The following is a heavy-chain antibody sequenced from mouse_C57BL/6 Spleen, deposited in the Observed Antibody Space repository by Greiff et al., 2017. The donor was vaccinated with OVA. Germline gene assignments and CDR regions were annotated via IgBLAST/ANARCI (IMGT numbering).Heavy chain of an antibody. CDR2: IDPSDSET. Sequence: QVQLQQPGAELVRPGSSVKLSCKASGYTFTSYWMRWVKQRPIQGLEWIGNIDPSDSETHYNQKFKDKATLTVDKASSTNYMQLSSVSSEDSAVYYCARGVYYDCDGPWFAYWGQGTLVTVSA. V-gene: IGHV1-52*01. J-gene: IGHJ3*01. D-gene: IGHD2-4*01. CDR3: ARGVYYDCDGPWFAY. CDR1: GYTFTSYW.